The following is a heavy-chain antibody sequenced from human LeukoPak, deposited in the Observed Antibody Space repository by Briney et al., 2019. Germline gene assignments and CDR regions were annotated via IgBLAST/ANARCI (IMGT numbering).Heavy chain of an antibody. CDR2: INWNGGST. Sequence: PGGSLRLSCAASGFNLDDHGMSWVRQAPGKGLEWVSDINWNGGSTGYADSVKGRFTISRDNSKNSLYLQMNSLRAEDTALYYCAKGASLHYYYYMDVWGKGTTVTISS. V-gene: IGHV3-20*04. J-gene: IGHJ6*03. CDR3: AKGASLHYYYYMDV. CDR1: GFNLDDHG.